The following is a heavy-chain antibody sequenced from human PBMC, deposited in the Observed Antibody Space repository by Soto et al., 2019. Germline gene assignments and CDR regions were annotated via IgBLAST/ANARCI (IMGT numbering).Heavy chain of an antibody. V-gene: IGHV3-30-3*01. CDR1: GFTFSSYA. D-gene: IGHD3-22*01. CDR2: ISYDGSNK. Sequence: QVQLVESGGGVVQPGRSLRLSCAASGFTFSSYAMHWVRQAPGKGLEWVAVISYDGSNKYYADSVKGRVTSSRDNSKNPQYLQMNSLRAEDTAVYYCGRGADYYARRGFHDYWCQGTLVTVSA. CDR3: GRGADYYARRGFHDY. J-gene: IGHJ4*02.